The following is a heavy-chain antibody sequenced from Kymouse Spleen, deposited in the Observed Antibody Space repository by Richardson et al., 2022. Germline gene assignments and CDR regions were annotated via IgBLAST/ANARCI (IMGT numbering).Heavy chain of an antibody. Sequence: EVQLVESGGGLVQPGGSLRLSCAASGFTFSSYAMSWVRQAPGKGLEWVSAISGSGGSTYYADSVKGRFTISRDNSKNTLYLQMNSLRAEDTAVYYCAKEITMVRGVKDYFDYWGQGTLVTVSS. J-gene: IGHJ4*02. V-gene: IGHV3-23*04. D-gene: IGHD3-10*01. CDR3: AKEITMVRGVKDYFDY. CDR1: GFTFSSYA. CDR2: ISGSGGST.